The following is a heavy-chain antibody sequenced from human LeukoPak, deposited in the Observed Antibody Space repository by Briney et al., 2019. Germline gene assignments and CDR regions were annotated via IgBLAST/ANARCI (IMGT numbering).Heavy chain of an antibody. Sequence: GGSLRLSCAASGFTFSSYGMHWVRQAPGKGLEWVAFIRYDGSNKYYADSVKGRFTISRDNSKNTLYLQMNSLRAEDTAVYYCAKAGDYEIYYYYYMDVWGKGTTVTISS. CDR2: IRYDGSNK. D-gene: IGHD4-17*01. CDR1: GFTFSSYG. V-gene: IGHV3-30*02. J-gene: IGHJ6*03. CDR3: AKAGDYEIYYYYYMDV.